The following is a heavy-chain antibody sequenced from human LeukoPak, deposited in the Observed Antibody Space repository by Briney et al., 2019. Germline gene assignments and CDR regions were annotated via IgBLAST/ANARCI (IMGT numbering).Heavy chain of an antibody. CDR2: INHSGST. CDR1: GGSFSGYY. V-gene: IGHV4-34*01. CDR3: ARLGGSSGY. J-gene: IGHJ4*02. Sequence: PSETLSLTCAVYGGSFSGYYWSWIRQPPGKGLEWIGEINHSGSTNYNPSLKSRVTISVDTSKNQFSLKLSSVTAADTAVYYCARLGGSSGYWGQGTLVTVSS. D-gene: IGHD1-26*01.